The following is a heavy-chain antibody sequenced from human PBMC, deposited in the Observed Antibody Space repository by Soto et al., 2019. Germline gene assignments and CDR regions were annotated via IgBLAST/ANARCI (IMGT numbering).Heavy chain of an antibody. D-gene: IGHD3-10*01. Sequence: QVQLVESGGGVVQPGRSLRLSCAASGFTFSSYGMHWVSQAPGKGLEWVAVISYDGSNKYYADSVKGRFTIFRDNSKNTLYLQMNRLRAEDTAVYYCAKGMWFGESDYYYGMDVWGQGTTVTVSS. J-gene: IGHJ6*02. CDR3: AKGMWFGESDYYYGMDV. CDR2: ISYDGSNK. V-gene: IGHV3-30*18. CDR1: GFTFSSYG.